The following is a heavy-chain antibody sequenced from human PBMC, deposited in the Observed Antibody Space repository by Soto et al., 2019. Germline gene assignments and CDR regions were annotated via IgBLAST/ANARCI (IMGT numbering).Heavy chain of an antibody. CDR1: GFTFSSYW. Sequence: GGSLRLSCAASGFTFSSYWMSWVRQAPGKGLEWVANIKQDGSEKYYVDSVKGRFTISRDNAKNSLYLQMNSLRAEDTAVYYCARESLGVVITKHFDYWGQGTLVTVSS. CDR3: ARESLGVVITKHFDY. V-gene: IGHV3-7*05. CDR2: IKQDGSEK. D-gene: IGHD3-22*01. J-gene: IGHJ4*02.